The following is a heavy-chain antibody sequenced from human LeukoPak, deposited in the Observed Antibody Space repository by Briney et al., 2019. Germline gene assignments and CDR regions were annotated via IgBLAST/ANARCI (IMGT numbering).Heavy chain of an antibody. CDR2: VRSKANSYAT. CDR1: GFTFSGSA. D-gene: IGHD2-2*01. Sequence: GGSLRLSCAASGFTFSGSAMHWVRQASGKGLEWVGRVRSKANSYATAYAASVRGRFTISRDESKNTAYLQINSLKTEDTAVYYCSSSSSHYFDYWGQGTLVTVSS. V-gene: IGHV3-73*01. J-gene: IGHJ4*02. CDR3: SSSSSHYFDY.